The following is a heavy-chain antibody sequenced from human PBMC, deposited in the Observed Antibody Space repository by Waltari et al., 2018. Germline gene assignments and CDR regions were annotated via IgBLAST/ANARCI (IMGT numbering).Heavy chain of an antibody. D-gene: IGHD7-27*01. CDR3: ATKLGRGNWLDP. Sequence: QVQLVQSGAELKKPGASVNVSCNIYAKLPPPYYLQGMRQAPGHGLEWLGWINPDTGGAFYARKFRGRITMTSDTSINTVYLHLSGLRYDDTAVYFCATKLGRGNWLDPWGQGSLVTVSS. CDR1: AKLPPPYY. J-gene: IGHJ5*02. CDR2: INPDTGGA. V-gene: IGHV1-2*02.